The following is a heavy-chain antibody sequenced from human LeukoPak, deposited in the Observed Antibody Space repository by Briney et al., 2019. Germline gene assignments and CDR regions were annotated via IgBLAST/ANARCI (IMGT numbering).Heavy chain of an antibody. CDR1: GGSISSGGYY. D-gene: IGHD2-8*02. Sequence: PSQTLSLTCTVSGGSISSGGYYWSWIRQPPGKGLEWIGYIYHSGSTYYNPSLKSRVTISVDRSKNQFSLKLSSVTAADTAVYYCARSGGVGVRPTSLYWYFDLWGRGTLVTVSS. CDR3: ARSGGVGVRPTSLYWYFDL. CDR2: IYHSGST. V-gene: IGHV4-30-2*01. J-gene: IGHJ2*01.